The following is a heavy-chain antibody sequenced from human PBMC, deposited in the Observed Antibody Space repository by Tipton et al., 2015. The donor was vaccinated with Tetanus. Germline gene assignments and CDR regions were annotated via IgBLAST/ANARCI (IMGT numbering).Heavy chain of an antibody. CDR3: VRGRGLGAYSYGFEY. CDR1: GASINAGGYF. J-gene: IGHJ4*02. V-gene: IGHV4-31*03. Sequence: TLSLTCTVSGASINAGGYFWNWIRQYPGKGLEWIGYIYYSGSTHYNPSLKSRLVMSVDVSKNQFSLKMTSATAADTAVYYCVRGRGLGAYSYGFEYWGQGALVAVSS. CDR2: IYYSGST. D-gene: IGHD5-18*01.